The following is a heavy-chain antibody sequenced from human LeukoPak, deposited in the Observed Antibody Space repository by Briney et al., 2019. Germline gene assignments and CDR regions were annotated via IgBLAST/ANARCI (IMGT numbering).Heavy chain of an antibody. CDR1: GFTFSSYA. V-gene: IGHV3-30-3*01. CDR2: ISYDGSNK. Sequence: GRSLRLSCAASGFTFSSYAMHWVRQAPGKGLEWVAVISYDGSNKYYADSVKGRFTISRDNSKNTLYLQMNSLRAEDTAVYYCAKDLRYYYDSSGYYFHYYYGMDVWGQGTTVTVSS. CDR3: AKDLRYYYDSSGYYFHYYYGMDV. J-gene: IGHJ6*02. D-gene: IGHD3-22*01.